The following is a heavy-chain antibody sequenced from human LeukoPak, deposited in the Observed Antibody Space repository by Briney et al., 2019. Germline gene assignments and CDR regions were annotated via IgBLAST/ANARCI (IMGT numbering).Heavy chain of an antibody. Sequence: GESLKISCKGSGYSFTSYWIGWVRPMPGKGLEWMGIIYPGDSDTRYSPSFQGQVTISADKSLTTAYLQWSSLKASDTAMYYGGRGFGSTWLEYWGQGTLVTVSS. CDR3: GRGFGSTWLEY. J-gene: IGHJ1*01. CDR2: IYPGDSDT. D-gene: IGHD6-13*01. V-gene: IGHV5-51*01. CDR1: GYSFTSYW.